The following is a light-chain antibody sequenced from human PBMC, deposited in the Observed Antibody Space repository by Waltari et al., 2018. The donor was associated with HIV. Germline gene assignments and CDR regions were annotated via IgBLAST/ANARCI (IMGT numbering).Light chain of an antibody. CDR1: FSNIGSTT. V-gene: IGLV1-44*01. CDR2: NNT. J-gene: IGLJ3*02. Sequence: QSVLTQPPSASGTPGQRVPISCSGSFSNIGSTTINWSPHLPGTAPKLLIFNNTQRPSGVPARCSASESGTSASLAISGLQSEDGADYYCAVWDDSLNGWAFGGGTKLTVL. CDR3: AVWDDSLNGWA.